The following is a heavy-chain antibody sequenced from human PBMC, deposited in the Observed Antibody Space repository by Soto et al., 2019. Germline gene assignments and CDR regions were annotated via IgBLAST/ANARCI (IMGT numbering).Heavy chain of an antibody. D-gene: IGHD1-26*01. CDR3: ARDGIVGATTFDY. CDR1: GGSISSYY. J-gene: IGHJ4*02. CDR2: IYYSGST. Sequence: QVQLQESGPGLVKPSETLSLTCTLSGGSISSYYWSWIRQPPGKGLEWIGYIYYSGSTNYNPSLKSRVTISVDTSKNQFSLKLSSVTAADTAVYYCARDGIVGATTFDYWGQGTLVTVSS. V-gene: IGHV4-59*08.